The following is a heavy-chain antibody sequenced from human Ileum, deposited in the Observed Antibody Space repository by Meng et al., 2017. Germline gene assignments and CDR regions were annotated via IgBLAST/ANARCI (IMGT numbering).Heavy chain of an antibody. J-gene: IGHJ4*02. D-gene: IGHD5-24*01. CDR2: IRSKTSGESP. V-gene: IGHV3-49*03. CDR1: GFTLGDSA. CDR3: TRSKDGYNFILDY. Sequence: GESLKISCRASGFTLGDSAMSWFRQAPGKGLERVGFIRSKTSGESPQYAASVQGRFTISWDDSKVIAYLQMNSLKTEDTAVYYCTRSKDGYNFILDYWGQGTLVTVSS.